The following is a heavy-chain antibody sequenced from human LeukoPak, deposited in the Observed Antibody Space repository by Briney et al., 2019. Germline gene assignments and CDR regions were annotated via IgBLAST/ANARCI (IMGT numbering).Heavy chain of an antibody. D-gene: IGHD2-15*01. J-gene: IGHJ4*02. Sequence: ASVKVSCKASGYTFTGYYIHGVRQAPGQGLEWMGWINPNNGGTNYAQKFYGRVTMTRDTSISTAYMELTRLTSDDTAVYYCARGYCSAGYYYHVDDWGQGTLVTVSS. CDR1: GYTFTGYY. CDR2: INPNNGGT. V-gene: IGHV1-2*02. CDR3: ARGYCSAGYYYHVDD.